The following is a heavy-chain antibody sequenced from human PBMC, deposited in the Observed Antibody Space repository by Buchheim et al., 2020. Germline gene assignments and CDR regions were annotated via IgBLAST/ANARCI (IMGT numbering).Heavy chain of an antibody. CDR1: GFTFGDHA. CDR2: IRSGTT. J-gene: IGHJ5*02. V-gene: IGHV3-49*03. CDR3: SKWLTYQYVEA. Sequence: EVQLVESGGGLVQPGRSLRLSCTASGFTFGDHAVSWFRQAPGKGLEWVGFIRSGTTEFAASVKGRFTISRDDSKSIAYLQMNSLKTEDTAVYYCSKWLTYQYVEAWGQGTL. D-gene: IGHD3-3*01.